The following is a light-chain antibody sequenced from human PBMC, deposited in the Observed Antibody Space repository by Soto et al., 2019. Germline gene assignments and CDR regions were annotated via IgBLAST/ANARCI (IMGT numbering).Light chain of an antibody. V-gene: IGLV2-11*01. CDR3: CSYAGSYTYV. Sequence: SVLTQLRSVSPSPVQPDTISSTGTSSDVGGYNYVSWYQQHPGKAPKLMIYDVSKRPSGVPDRFSGSKSGDTASLTISGLQAEDEADSYCCSYAGSYTYVFGTGTKVPVL. J-gene: IGLJ1*01. CDR1: SSDVGGYNY. CDR2: DVS.